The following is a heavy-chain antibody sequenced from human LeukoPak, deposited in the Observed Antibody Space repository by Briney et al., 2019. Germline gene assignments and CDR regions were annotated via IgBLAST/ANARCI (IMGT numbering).Heavy chain of an antibody. D-gene: IGHD6-13*01. V-gene: IGHV3-30*03. CDR1: GFTFSSYG. J-gene: IGHJ4*02. Sequence: PGGSLRLSCAASGFTFSSYGMHWVRQAPGKGLEWVAVISYDGSNKYYADSVKGRFTSSRDNSKNTLYLQMNSLRSEDTAVYYCATYSSPDFWGQGTLVTVSS. CDR3: ATYSSPDF. CDR2: ISYDGSNK.